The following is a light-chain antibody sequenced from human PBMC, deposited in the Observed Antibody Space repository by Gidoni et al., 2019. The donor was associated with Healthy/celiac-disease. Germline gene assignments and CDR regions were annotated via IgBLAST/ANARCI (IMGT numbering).Light chain of an antibody. CDR1: QGISNY. Sequence: DIQMTQSPSSLSASVGDRVTITCRASQGISNYLAWYQQKPGKVPKLLIYAASTLQSGVPSRFSGSGYGTDFTLTISSLQPEDVATYYCQKYNSAPPVTFGGGTKVEMK. CDR3: QKYNSAPPVT. CDR2: AAS. V-gene: IGKV1-27*01. J-gene: IGKJ4*01.